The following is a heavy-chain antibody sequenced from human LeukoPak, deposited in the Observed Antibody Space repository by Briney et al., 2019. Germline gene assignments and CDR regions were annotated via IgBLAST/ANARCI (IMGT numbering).Heavy chain of an antibody. CDR3: SRDMSVRDEAWWFNP. V-gene: IGHV1-46*01. CDR1: GYTFTGYW. CDR2: ISTSGGST. D-gene: IGHD2-21*01. J-gene: IGHJ5*02. Sequence: SVKLSCKAFGYTFTGYWMHWGRQAPGQGQEWKGVISTSGGSTIYAQKFNGRGTLTRDISTNTDYLEMRSLSSEAAAADYYSRDMSVRDEAWWFNPWGEGTLVTVSS.